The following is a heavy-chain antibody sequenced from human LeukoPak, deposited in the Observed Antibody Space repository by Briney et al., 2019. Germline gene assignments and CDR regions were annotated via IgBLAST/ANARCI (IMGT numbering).Heavy chain of an antibody. V-gene: IGHV4-30-4*01. CDR2: IYYSGST. J-gene: IGHJ6*02. CDR1: GGSISSGDYY. Sequence: SETLSLTCTVSGGSISSGDYYWSWIRQPPGKGLEWIGYIYYSGSTYYNPSLKSRVTISVDTSKNQFALKLSSVTVADTAVYYCARDSAPRGGDCYPPCRYYYYGMDVWGQGTTVTVSS. CDR3: ARDSAPRGGDCYPPCRYYYYGMDV. D-gene: IGHD2-21*02.